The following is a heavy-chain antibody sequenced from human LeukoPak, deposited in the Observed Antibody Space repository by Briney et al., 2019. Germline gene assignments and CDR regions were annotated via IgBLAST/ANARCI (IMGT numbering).Heavy chain of an antibody. CDR3: ARSGYNWNDVIFFDY. CDR1: GFTFSSYA. D-gene: IGHD1-1*01. CDR2: ISGSGGST. J-gene: IGHJ4*02. Sequence: GGSLRLSCAASGFTFSSYAMSWVRQAPEKGLEWVSAISGSGGSTYYADSVKGRFTISRDNSKNTLYLQMNSLRAEDTAVYYCARSGYNWNDVIFFDYWGQGTLVTVSS. V-gene: IGHV3-23*01.